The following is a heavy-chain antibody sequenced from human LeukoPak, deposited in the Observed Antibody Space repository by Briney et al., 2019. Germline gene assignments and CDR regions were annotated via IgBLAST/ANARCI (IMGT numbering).Heavy chain of an antibody. V-gene: IGHV3-64*01. CDR2: ISSNGGST. CDR1: GFTFSSYA. CDR3: ARGRRAYYDSSGYYYYFDY. Sequence: GGSLRLSCATSGFTFSSYAMHWVRPAPGKGLEYVSAISSNGGSTYYANSVKGRFTIARDNSKNTLYLRMGSLRAEDMAVYYCARGRRAYYDSSGYYYYFDYWGQGTLVTVSS. J-gene: IGHJ4*02. D-gene: IGHD3-22*01.